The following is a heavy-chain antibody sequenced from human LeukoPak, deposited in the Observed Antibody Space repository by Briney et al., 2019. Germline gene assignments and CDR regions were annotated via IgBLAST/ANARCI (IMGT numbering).Heavy chain of an antibody. CDR3: ARDLFLRGAAGTADY. CDR2: ISAYNGNT. V-gene: IGHV1-18*01. Sequence: ASVKVSCKASGYTFTSYGISWVRQAPGQGLEWMGWISAYNGNTNYAQKLQGRVTMTTDTSTSTAYMELRSLRSDDTAVYYCARDLFLRGAAGTADYWGQGTLVTVSS. CDR1: GYTFTSYG. J-gene: IGHJ4*02. D-gene: IGHD6-13*01.